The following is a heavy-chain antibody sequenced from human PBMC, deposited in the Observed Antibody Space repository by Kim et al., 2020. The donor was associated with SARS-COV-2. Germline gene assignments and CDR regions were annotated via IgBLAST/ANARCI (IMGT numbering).Heavy chain of an antibody. Sequence: SETLSLTCTVSGGSISSGGYYWSWIRQHPGKGLEWIGYIYYSGSTYYNPSLKSRVTISVDTSKNQFSLKLSSVTAADTAVYYCARDLRIAAAGYYGMDVWGQGTTVTVSS. CDR1: GGSISSGGYY. J-gene: IGHJ6*02. CDR2: IYYSGST. V-gene: IGHV4-31*03. D-gene: IGHD6-13*01. CDR3: ARDLRIAAAGYYGMDV.